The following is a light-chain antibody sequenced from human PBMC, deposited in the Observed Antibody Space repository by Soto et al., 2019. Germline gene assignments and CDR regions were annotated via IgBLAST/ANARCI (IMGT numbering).Light chain of an antibody. CDR3: QQYDSSLYT. CDR1: QSVSSSY. J-gene: IGKJ2*01. V-gene: IGKV3-20*01. CDR2: GTS. Sequence: EIVLTQSPDTLSLSPGERATLSCRASQSVSSSYLAWYQQKPGQAPRLLIYGTSTRATGIPDRFSGSGSGTDFTLTISRLEPEDFAVYYGQQYDSSLYTFGQGTKLEIK.